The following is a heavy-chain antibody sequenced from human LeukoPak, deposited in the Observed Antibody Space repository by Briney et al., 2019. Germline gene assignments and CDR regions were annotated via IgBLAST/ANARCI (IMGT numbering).Heavy chain of an antibody. CDR1: GYTFTGYY. CDR2: INPNSGGT. J-gene: IGHJ4*02. CDR3: ARARSWNYVY. Sequence: ASVRVSCKASGYTFTGYYMHWVRQAPGQGLEWMGWINPNSGGTNYAQRFQGRVTMTRDTSISTAYMELSRLRSDDTAVYYCARARSWNYVYWGQGTLVTVSS. D-gene: IGHD1-7*01. V-gene: IGHV1-2*02.